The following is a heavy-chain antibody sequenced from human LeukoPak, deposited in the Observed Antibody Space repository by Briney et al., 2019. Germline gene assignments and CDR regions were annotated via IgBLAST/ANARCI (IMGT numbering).Heavy chain of an antibody. Sequence: SDTLPLTCAVYGGPFSGYYWSWIRQPPGKGLEWIGEIKHSGSTNYNPSLKSRVNTSVDTSKNQFSLKLSAVTAADTAVYYCASPQYMDVWGKGTTVTVSS. CDR1: GGPFSGYY. J-gene: IGHJ6*03. CDR3: ASPQYMDV. V-gene: IGHV4-34*01. CDR2: IKHSGST.